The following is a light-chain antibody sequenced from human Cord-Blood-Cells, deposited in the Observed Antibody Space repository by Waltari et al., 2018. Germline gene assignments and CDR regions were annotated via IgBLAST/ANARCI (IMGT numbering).Light chain of an antibody. V-gene: IGKV3-11*01. CDR1: QRVGSY. CDR2: DAS. CDR3: QQRRNWPLT. J-gene: IGKJ4*01. Sequence: VCTHSRAALSLSPGERATLSFRASQRVGSYLAWYRPQPAQAPRLLICDASIRATVIPARCSGRGSGTDFTLTIRSLASEDVAVYYCQQRRNWPLTFGGGNSVEI.